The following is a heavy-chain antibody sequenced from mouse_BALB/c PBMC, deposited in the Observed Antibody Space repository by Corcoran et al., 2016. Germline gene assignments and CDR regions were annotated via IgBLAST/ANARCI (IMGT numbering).Heavy chain of an antibody. CDR2: INTYTGEP. V-gene: IGHV9-3-1*01. D-gene: IGHD1-1*01. CDR1: GYTFTNYG. Sequence: QIQLVQSGPELKKPGETVKISCKASGYTFTNYGMNWVKQAPGKGLKWMGWINTYTGEPTYADAFKGRFAFSLETSASTAYLQINNLKNEDTATYFCASGTTVVASYYYAMDYWGQGTSVTVSS. J-gene: IGHJ4*01. CDR3: ASGTTVVASYYYAMDY.